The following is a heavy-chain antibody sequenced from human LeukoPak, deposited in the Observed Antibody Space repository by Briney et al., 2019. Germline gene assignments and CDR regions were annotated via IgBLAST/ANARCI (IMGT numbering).Heavy chain of an antibody. D-gene: IGHD3-10*01. CDR1: GFTFSSYA. J-gene: IGHJ4*02. CDR2: ISYDGSNK. V-gene: IGHV3-30*04. Sequence: GGSLRLSYAASGFTFSSYAMHWVRQAPGNGLEWVAVISYDGSNKYYADSLKGRFTISRDNSKNTLYLQMNSLRAEDTAVYYCARGADRFGESLRNYWGQGTLVTVSS. CDR3: ARGADRFGESLRNY.